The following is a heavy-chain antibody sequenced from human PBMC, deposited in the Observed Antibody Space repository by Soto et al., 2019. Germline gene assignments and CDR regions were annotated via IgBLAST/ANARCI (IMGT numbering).Heavy chain of an antibody. V-gene: IGHV1-69*13. D-gene: IGHD3-10*01. CDR3: ARGYYYGSGSYALYYYYGMDV. J-gene: IGHJ6*02. CDR2: IIPIFGTA. CDR1: GGTFSSYA. Sequence: SVKVSCKASGGTFSSYAISWVRQAPGQGLEWMGGIIPIFGTANYAQKFQGRVTITADESTSTAYMELSSLRSEDTAVYYCARGYYYGSGSYALYYYYGMDVWGQGTTVTVSS.